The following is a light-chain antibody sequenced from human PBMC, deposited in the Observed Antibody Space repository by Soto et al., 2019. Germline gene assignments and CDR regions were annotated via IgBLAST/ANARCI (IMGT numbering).Light chain of an antibody. CDR1: SSDVGGYNY. V-gene: IGLV2-11*01. J-gene: IGLJ2*01. CDR3: CSYAGSYTLV. Sequence: QSVLTQPRSVSGSPGQSVTISCTGTSSDVGGYNYVSWYQQHPGKAPKLMIYDVSKRPSGVPDRFSGSKSGNTASLIISGLQAEDEADYDCCSYAGSYTLVFGGGTKLTVL. CDR2: DVS.